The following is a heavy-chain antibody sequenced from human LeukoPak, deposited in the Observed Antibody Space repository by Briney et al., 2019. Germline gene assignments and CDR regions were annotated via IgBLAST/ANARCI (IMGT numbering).Heavy chain of an antibody. CDR2: INPSGGST. D-gene: IGHD1-1*01. J-gene: IGHJ4*02. V-gene: IGHV1-46*01. Sequence: GASVKVSCKASGHTFTSYYMHWVRQAPGQGLEWMGIINPSGGSTSYAQKFQGRVTMTRDTSTSTVYMDLSSLRSEDTAVYYCARWTTTFLDYWGQGTLVTVSS. CDR3: ARWTTTFLDY. CDR1: GHTFTSYY.